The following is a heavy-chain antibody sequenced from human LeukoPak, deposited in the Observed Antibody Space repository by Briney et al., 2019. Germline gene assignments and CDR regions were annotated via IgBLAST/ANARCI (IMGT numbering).Heavy chain of an antibody. D-gene: IGHD2-2*01. CDR1: GFTFSSYG. V-gene: IGHV3-30*02. J-gene: IGHJ6*03. Sequence: HPGGSLRLSCAAPGFTFSSYGMHWVRQAPGKGLEWVAFIRYDGSNKYYADSVKGRFTISRDNSKNTLYLQMNSLRAEDTAVYYCAKEGVVVPAATRDYMDVWGKGTTVTVSS. CDR3: AKEGVVVPAATRDYMDV. CDR2: IRYDGSNK.